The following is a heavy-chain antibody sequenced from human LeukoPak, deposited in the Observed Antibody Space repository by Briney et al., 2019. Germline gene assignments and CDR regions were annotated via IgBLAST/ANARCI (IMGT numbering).Heavy chain of an antibody. Sequence: TGGSLRLSRAASGFTFSSYSMNWVRQAPGKGLEWVSSISSSSSYIYYADSVKGRFTISRDNAKNSLYLQMNSLRAEDTAVYYCARASGNFDYWGQGTLVTVSS. CDR2: ISSSSSYI. CDR3: ARASGNFDY. J-gene: IGHJ4*02. CDR1: GFTFSSYS. D-gene: IGHD6-13*01. V-gene: IGHV3-21*01.